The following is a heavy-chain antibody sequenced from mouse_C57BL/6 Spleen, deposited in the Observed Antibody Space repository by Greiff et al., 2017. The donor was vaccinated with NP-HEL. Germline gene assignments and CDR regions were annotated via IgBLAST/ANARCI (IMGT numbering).Heavy chain of an antibody. CDR3: AREQGTTDGAMDY. V-gene: IGHV5-16*01. D-gene: IGHD1-1*01. J-gene: IGHJ4*01. Sequence: EVQRVESEGGLVQPGSSMKLSCTASGFTFSDYYMAWVRQVPEKGLEWVANINYDGSSTYYLDSLKSRFIISRDNAKNILYLQMSSLKSEDTATYYCAREQGTTDGAMDYWGQGTSVTVSS. CDR1: GFTFSDYY. CDR2: INYDGSST.